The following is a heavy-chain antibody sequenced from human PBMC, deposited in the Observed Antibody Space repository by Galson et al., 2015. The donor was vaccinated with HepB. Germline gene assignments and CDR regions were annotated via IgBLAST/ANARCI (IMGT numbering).Heavy chain of an antibody. J-gene: IGHJ4*02. CDR2: ITTNSDSK. CDR3: VKAPWPRGNY. V-gene: IGHV3-48*02. CDR1: GFTFSAYG. D-gene: IGHD3-10*01. Sequence: SLRLSCAGSGFTFSAYGMNWVRPAPGKGLEWIAYITTNSDSKDYADSVKGRFTVSRDNAKSSLYLQMDSLRHEDTAVYHCVKAPWPRGNYWGQGTLAIVSS.